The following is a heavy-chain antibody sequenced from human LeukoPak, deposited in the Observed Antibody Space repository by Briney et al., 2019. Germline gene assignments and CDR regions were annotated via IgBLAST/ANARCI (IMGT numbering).Heavy chain of an antibody. Sequence: GGSLRLSCAASGFTFSDYGMTWVRQTPGKGLEWVSSITGGGLHTYYVDSVKGRFVISRDNSKTTLYLQMNSLRTEDTAVYYCAKGIRILSNWGQGIMVTVSS. D-gene: IGHD2-21*01. CDR1: GFTFSDYG. CDR2: ITGGGLHT. V-gene: IGHV3-23*01. J-gene: IGHJ4*02. CDR3: AKGIRILSN.